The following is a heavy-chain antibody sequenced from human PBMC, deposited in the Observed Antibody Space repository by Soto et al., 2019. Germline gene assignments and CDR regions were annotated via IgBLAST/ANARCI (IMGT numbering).Heavy chain of an antibody. J-gene: IGHJ6*03. D-gene: IGHD3-3*01. Sequence: EVQLVESGGGLVQPGRSLRLSCAASGFTFDDYAMHWVRQAPGKGLEWVSGISWNSGSVGYADSVMGRFTISRDNGKNSLYLQMKSLSAEDTALYYCAKDKLVGGFGVVNHFNYMDVWGKGTTVTVSS. CDR2: ISWNSGSV. CDR1: GFTFDDYA. V-gene: IGHV3-9*01. CDR3: AKDKLVGGFGVVNHFNYMDV.